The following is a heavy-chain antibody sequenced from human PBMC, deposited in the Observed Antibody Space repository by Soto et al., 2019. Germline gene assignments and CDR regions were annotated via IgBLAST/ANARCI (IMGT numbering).Heavy chain of an antibody. V-gene: IGHV1-69*01. CDR1: GGTFSTYA. CDR3: AREIFGVIISGGRDAFDI. CDR2: IIPIFGTA. Sequence: QVQLVQSGAEVKKPGSSVKVSCKASGGTFSTYAISWVRQAPGQGLEWMGGIIPIFGTAKYAQKFQGRVTFTADESTSTAYMELSSLRSEDTAVYYCAREIFGVIISGGRDAFDIWGQGTMVTVSS. J-gene: IGHJ3*02. D-gene: IGHD3-3*01.